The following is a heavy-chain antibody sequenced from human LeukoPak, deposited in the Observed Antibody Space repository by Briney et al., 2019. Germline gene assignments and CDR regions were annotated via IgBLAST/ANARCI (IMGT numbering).Heavy chain of an antibody. CDR3: AKQGRQILFGGVVAIAPFDI. V-gene: IGHV4-39*01. J-gene: IGHJ3*02. CDR1: GDSITSSAFY. Sequence: SETLSLTCTVSGDSITSSAFYWGWIRQAPGKGLEWIGNIFHGGNTHYNPSLKSRVSIFVDRSKNQVSLNLSSVTAADTALYYCAKQGRQILFGGVVAIAPFDIWGQGTMVTVSS. D-gene: IGHD3-16*02. CDR2: IFHGGNT.